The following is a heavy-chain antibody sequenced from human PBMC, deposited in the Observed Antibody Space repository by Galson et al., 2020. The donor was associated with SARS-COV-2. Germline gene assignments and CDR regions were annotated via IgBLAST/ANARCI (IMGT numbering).Heavy chain of an antibody. J-gene: IGHJ4*02. CDR1: GFTFRTFA. CDR3: VKSPGPSLFNYIDY. Sequence: GGSLRLSCSASGFTFRTFAMHWVRQAPGKTLELVSSIGSSGDDTFYVDSVKGRLTVSRDNSKDALYLHMNSLRPEDTAVYFCVKSPGPSLFNYIDYWGQGTLVTVSS. V-gene: IGHV3-64D*06. D-gene: IGHD3-16*02. CDR2: IGSSGDDT.